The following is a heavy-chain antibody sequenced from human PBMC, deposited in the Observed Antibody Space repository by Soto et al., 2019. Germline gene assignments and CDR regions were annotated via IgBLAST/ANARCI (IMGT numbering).Heavy chain of an antibody. CDR3: AKAPPRVVVVSPAWFDY. V-gene: IGHV3-30*18. CDR1: GFTFSSYG. D-gene: IGHD3-22*01. J-gene: IGHJ4*02. Sequence: SGGSLRLSCAASGFTFSSYGMHWVRQAPGKGLEWVAVISYDGSNKYYADSVKGRFTISRDNSKNTLYLQMDSLRAEDTAVYYCAKAPPRVVVVSPAWFDYWGQGTLVTVSS. CDR2: ISYDGSNK.